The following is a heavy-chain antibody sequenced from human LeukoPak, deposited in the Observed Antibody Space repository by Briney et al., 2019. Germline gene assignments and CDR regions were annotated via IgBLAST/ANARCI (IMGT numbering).Heavy chain of an antibody. Sequence: PGGSLRLSYAASGFTFSDYPMHWVRQAPGKGLEWVAVISSDGSKTYNADSVKGRFTISRDNSKNTLYLQMNSLRTEDTALHYCARGSAQGTFYYMDVWGTGTTVIVSS. D-gene: IGHD1-1*01. V-gene: IGHV3-30*01. CDR3: ARGSAQGTFYYMDV. CDR2: ISSDGSKT. CDR1: GFTFSDYP. J-gene: IGHJ6*03.